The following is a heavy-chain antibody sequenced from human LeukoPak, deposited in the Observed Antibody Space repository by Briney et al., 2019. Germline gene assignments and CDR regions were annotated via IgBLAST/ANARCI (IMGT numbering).Heavy chain of an antibody. CDR2: IYYSGST. V-gene: IGHV4-4*02. CDR3: ARHQLDAFDI. J-gene: IGHJ3*02. CDR1: GGSISSSNW. Sequence: SGTLSLTCAVSGGSISSSNWWSWVRQPPGKGLEWIGYIYYSGSTNYNPSLKSRVTISVDTSKNQFSLKLSSVTAADTAVYYCARHQLDAFDIWGQGTMVTVSS.